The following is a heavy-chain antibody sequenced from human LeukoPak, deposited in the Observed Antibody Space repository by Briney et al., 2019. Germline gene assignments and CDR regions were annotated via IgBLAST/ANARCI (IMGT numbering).Heavy chain of an antibody. V-gene: IGHV3-7*01. CDR3: VRAHWTDEAI. Sequence: QPGGSLRLSCLGSGVTFSTYWMTWVRQAPGKGLEWVASIRGDGNQKDHVASVKGRFTISRDNAKNSLYLQMNSLTADDTAVYYCVRAHWTDEAIWGQGTLVTVSS. CDR1: GVTFSTYW. D-gene: IGHD1-1*01. J-gene: IGHJ4*02. CDR2: IRGDGNQK.